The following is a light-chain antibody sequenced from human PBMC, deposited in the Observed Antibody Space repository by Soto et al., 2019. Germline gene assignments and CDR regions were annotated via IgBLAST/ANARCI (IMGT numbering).Light chain of an antibody. Sequence: DIQMTQSPSSLSASVGDRVTITCRASQSISSYLNWYQQKPGKAPKLLILAASSLQSGVPSRFSGSRSGTDFTLTISSLQPEDFATYYCQQSYSTLYTFGQGTKLEIK. CDR3: QQSYSTLYT. CDR2: AAS. J-gene: IGKJ2*01. CDR1: QSISSY. V-gene: IGKV1-39*01.